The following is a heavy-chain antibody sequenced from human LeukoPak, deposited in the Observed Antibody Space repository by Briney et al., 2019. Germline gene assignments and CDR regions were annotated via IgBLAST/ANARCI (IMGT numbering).Heavy chain of an antibody. CDR3: TTAHLTTLINYFDS. CDR1: GFTFSGCG. D-gene: IGHD4-11*01. CDR2: IRYDGSNK. V-gene: IGHV3-30*02. Sequence: GGSLRLSCAASGFTFSGCGMHWVRQAPGKGLEWVAFIRYDGSNKYYADSVKGRFTISRDNSKNTLFLQMNSLNTEDTAVYYCTTAHLTTLINYFDSWGQGTLVTVSS. J-gene: IGHJ4*02.